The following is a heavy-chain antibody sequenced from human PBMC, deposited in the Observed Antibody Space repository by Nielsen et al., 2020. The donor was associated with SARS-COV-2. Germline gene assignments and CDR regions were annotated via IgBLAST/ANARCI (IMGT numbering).Heavy chain of an antibody. CDR1: GFTISSYG. J-gene: IGHJ4*02. Sequence: GESLKISCAASGFTISSYGMRWVRQVSGKGLEWGSEIRNRGGRTRYADSVQGRFSISRDSSKNTLYLQMNSLRVDDTAVYYCAKDSEVAGYDHWGQGTLVTVSS. D-gene: IGHD6-19*01. V-gene: IGHV3-23*01. CDR2: IRNRGGRT. CDR3: AKDSEVAGYDH.